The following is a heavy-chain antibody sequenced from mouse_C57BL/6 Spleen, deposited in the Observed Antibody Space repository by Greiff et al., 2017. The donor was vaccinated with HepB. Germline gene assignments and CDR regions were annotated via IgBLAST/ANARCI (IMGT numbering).Heavy chain of an antibody. CDR1: GYTFTSYW. V-gene: IGHV1-72*01. CDR2: IDPNSGGT. Sequence: VQLQHPGAELVKPGASVKLSCKASGYTFTSYWMHWVKQRPGRGLEWIGRIDPNSGGTKYNEKFKSKATLTVDKPSSTAYMQLSSLTSEDSAVYYCARKATGSSYEGFAYWGQGTLVTVSA. J-gene: IGHJ3*01. D-gene: IGHD1-1*01. CDR3: ARKATGSSYEGFAY.